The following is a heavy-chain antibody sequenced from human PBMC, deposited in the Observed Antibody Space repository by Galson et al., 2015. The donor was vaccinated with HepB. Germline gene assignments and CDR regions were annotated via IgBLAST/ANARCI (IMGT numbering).Heavy chain of an antibody. D-gene: IGHD5-18*01. V-gene: IGHV3-30*04. Sequence: SLRLSCAASGFTFSSYAMHWVRQAPGKGLEWVAVISYDGSNKYYADSVKGRFTISRDNSKNTLYLQMNSLRAEDTAVYYCARSVGYSYGSGDYFDYWGQGTLVTVSS. J-gene: IGHJ4*02. CDR2: ISYDGSNK. CDR1: GFTFSSYA. CDR3: ARSVGYSYGSGDYFDY.